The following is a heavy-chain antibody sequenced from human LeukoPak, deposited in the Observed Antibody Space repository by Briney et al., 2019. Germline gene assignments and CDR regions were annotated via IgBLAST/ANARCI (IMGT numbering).Heavy chain of an antibody. D-gene: IGHD2-21*02. CDR1: GFTFSSYA. Sequence: GGSLRLSCAASGFTFSSYAMSWVRQAPGKGLEWVSVISGSGGSTYYADSVKGRFTISRDNSKNTLYLQMNSLRAEDTAVYYCAKDLLDCGGDCLFDPWGQGTLVTVSS. CDR3: AKDLLDCGGDCLFDP. J-gene: IGHJ5*02. V-gene: IGHV3-23*01. CDR2: ISGSGGST.